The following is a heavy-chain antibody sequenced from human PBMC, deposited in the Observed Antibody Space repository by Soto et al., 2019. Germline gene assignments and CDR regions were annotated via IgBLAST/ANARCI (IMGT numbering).Heavy chain of an antibody. D-gene: IGHD6-6*01. CDR1: GDFFSSYY. CDR3: AREVAEAARSLDY. CDR2: IYTSGST. Sequence: QVQLQESGPGLVKPSETLSLTCTVSGDFFSSYYWSWIRQPAGKGLEWVGRIYTSGSTNYNPSLKSRVTMSVDTSKNQFSLNLTSVTAADTAMYYCAREVAEAARSLDYWGQGTLVTVSA. J-gene: IGHJ4*02. V-gene: IGHV4-4*07.